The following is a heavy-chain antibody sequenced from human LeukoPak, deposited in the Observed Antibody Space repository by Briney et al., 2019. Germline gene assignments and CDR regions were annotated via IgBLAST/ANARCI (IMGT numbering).Heavy chain of an antibody. CDR3: ARAAEANLLLFSYYMDV. J-gene: IGHJ6*03. Sequence: GSLRLSCAASGFTFSSYWMSWVRQAPGKGLEWVANIKHDGSAKYYVDSVKGRFTISRDNAEDSLYLQMNSLRAEDTAVYYCARAAEANLLLFSYYMDVWGKGTTVTVSS. CDR1: GFTFSSYW. CDR2: IKHDGSAK. D-gene: IGHD2/OR15-2a*01. V-gene: IGHV3-7*01.